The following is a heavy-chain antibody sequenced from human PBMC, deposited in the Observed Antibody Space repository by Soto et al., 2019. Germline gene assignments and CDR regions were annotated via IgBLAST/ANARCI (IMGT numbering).Heavy chain of an antibody. Sequence: GGSLRLSCAASGFTFSCSAMHWVRQASGKGLEWVGRIRSKANSYATAYAASVKGRFTISRDDSKNTAYLQMNSLKTEDTAVYYCTRRCSSTSCYIPDVWGQGTTVTVSS. CDR1: GFTFSCSA. J-gene: IGHJ6*02. D-gene: IGHD2-2*02. CDR3: TRRCSSTSCYIPDV. V-gene: IGHV3-73*01. CDR2: IRSKANSYAT.